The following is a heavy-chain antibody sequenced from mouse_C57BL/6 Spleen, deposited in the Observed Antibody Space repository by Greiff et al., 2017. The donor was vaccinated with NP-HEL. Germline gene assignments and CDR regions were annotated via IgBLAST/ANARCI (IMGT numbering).Heavy chain of an antibody. Sequence: EVKLVESGGDLVKPGGSLKLSCAASGFTFSSYGMSWVRQTPDKRLEWVATISSGGSYTYYPDSVKGRFTISRDNAKNTLYLQMSSLKSEDTAMYYCASDYYGSSFFFDYWGQGTTLTVSS. V-gene: IGHV5-6*01. J-gene: IGHJ2*01. CDR2: ISSGGSYT. CDR3: ASDYYGSSFFFDY. CDR1: GFTFSSYG. D-gene: IGHD1-1*01.